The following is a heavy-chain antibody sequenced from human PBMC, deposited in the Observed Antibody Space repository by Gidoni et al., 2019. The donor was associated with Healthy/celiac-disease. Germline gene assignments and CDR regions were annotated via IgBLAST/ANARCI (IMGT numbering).Heavy chain of an antibody. Sequence: EVQLLESGGGLVQPGGSLRLSCEASGFTFSSFAMSWVRQAPGKGLEWVSAISGSGGSTYYADSVKGRFTISRDNSKNTLYLQMNSLRAEDTAVYYCAKVADYYDSSGAKYWGQGTLVTVSS. CDR1: GFTFSSFA. CDR3: AKVADYYDSSGAKY. CDR2: ISGSGGST. V-gene: IGHV3-23*01. D-gene: IGHD3-22*01. J-gene: IGHJ4*02.